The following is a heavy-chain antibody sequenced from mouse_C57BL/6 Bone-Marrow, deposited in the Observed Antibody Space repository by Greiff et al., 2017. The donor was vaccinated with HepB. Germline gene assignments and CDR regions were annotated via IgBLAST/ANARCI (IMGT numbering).Heavy chain of an antibody. CDR2: IDPNSGGT. D-gene: IGHD3-2*02. Sequence: QVQLKQPGAELVKPGASVKLSCKASGYTFTSYWMHWVKQRPGRGLEWIGRIDPNSGGTKYNEKFKSKATLTVDKPSSTAYMQLSSLTSEDSAVYYCVRLGDSSGWGYAMDYWGQGTPVTVSS. J-gene: IGHJ4*01. CDR3: VRLGDSSGWGYAMDY. V-gene: IGHV1-72*01. CDR1: GYTFTSYW.